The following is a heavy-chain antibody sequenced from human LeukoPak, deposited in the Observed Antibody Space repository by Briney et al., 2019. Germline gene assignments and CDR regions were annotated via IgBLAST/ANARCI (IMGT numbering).Heavy chain of an antibody. CDR2: ISSSGRYT. D-gene: IGHD3-10*01. Sequence: GGSLRLSCAASGLPFSDYYMSWIRQAPGKGLEWLSYISSSGRYTHYADCVKGRFTISRDNAKNSLYLQMNSLRAEDTAVFYRARDGGSGSSFDYWGQGTLVTVSS. V-gene: IGHV3-11*05. CDR3: ARDGGSGSSFDY. CDR1: GLPFSDYY. J-gene: IGHJ4*02.